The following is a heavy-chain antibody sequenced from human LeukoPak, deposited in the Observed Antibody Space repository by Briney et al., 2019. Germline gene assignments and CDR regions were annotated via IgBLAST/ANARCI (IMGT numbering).Heavy chain of an antibody. CDR3: ATLSFIAASGFDY. CDR2: INPNSGGT. J-gene: IGHJ4*02. CDR1: GYTFTGYY. D-gene: IGHD6-13*01. V-gene: IGHV1-2*02. Sequence: ASVKVSCKASGYTFTGYYMHWVRQAPGQGLEWMGWINPNSGGTNYAQKFQGRVTMTEDTSTDTAYMELSSLRSEDTAVYYCATLSFIAASGFDYWGQGTLVTVSS.